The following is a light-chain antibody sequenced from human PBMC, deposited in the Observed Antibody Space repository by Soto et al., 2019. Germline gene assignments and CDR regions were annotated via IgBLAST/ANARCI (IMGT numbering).Light chain of an antibody. Sequence: QSVLTQVASVSASPGQSITISCTGTNSDVGGHNYVSWYQQHPGKAPKLMIYNVDYRPSGVSNRFSGSKSGNTASLTISGLQADDEAYYYCSSYADSSTVVFGGGTKLTVL. V-gene: IGLV2-14*03. CDR2: NVD. CDR1: NSDVGGHNY. J-gene: IGLJ2*01. CDR3: SSYADSSTVV.